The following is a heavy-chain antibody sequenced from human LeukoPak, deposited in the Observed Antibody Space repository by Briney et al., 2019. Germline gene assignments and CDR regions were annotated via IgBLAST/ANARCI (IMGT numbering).Heavy chain of an antibody. CDR3: ARDSVAITFGGVIARGYYGMDV. CDR1: GGSISSGSYY. Sequence: SETLSLTCTVSGGSISSGSYYWSWIRQPPGKGLEWIGYIYYSGSTYYNPSLKSRVTISVDTSKNQFSLKLSSVTAADTAVYYCARDSVAITFGGVIARGYYGMDVWGQGTTVTVSS. V-gene: IGHV4-30-4*01. CDR2: IYYSGST. J-gene: IGHJ6*02. D-gene: IGHD3-16*01.